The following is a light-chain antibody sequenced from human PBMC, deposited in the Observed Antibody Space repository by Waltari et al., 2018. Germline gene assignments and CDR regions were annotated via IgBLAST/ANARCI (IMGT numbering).Light chain of an antibody. CDR2: EDN. J-gene: IGLJ2*01. Sequence: SYELTQPPSVSVSPGQTARITGPGDALHNTYGYWYQQKSGQAPVLVIYEDNKRRSGIPERFSGSSSGTMVTLTISGAQVEDEGDYYCYSTDRTGKQRVFGGGTKLTVL. CDR3: YSTDRTGKQRV. CDR1: ALHNTY. V-gene: IGLV3-10*01.